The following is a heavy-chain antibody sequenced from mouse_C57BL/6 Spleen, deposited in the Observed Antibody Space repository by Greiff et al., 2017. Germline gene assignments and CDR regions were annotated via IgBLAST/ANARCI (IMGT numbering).Heavy chain of an antibody. D-gene: IGHD2-1*01. V-gene: IGHV1-52*01. CDR1: GYTFTSYW. Sequence: QVQLQQPGAELVRPGSSVKLSCKASGYTFTSYWMHWVKQRPIQGLEWIGNIDPSDSETHYNQKFKDKATLTVDKSSSTAYMQLSSLTSEDSAVYYCTRHGNFSTYYFDYWGQGTTLTVSS. J-gene: IGHJ2*01. CDR2: IDPSDSET. CDR3: TRHGNFSTYYFDY.